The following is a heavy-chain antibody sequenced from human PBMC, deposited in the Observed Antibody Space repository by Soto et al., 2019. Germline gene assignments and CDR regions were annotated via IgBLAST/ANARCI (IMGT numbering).Heavy chain of an antibody. CDR3: ARDRANSPDFFDF. V-gene: IGHV4-30-4*01. D-gene: IGHD1-1*01. Sequence: QVQLQESGPGLVKPSQTLSLTCTVSGGSISSDDYYWSWIRQPPGKGLEWLGYIYDIGSTSYSPSLESRITISIDTSKNQFSLKPRSVSAADTAVYYCARDRANSPDFFDFWGQGTLVTVSS. J-gene: IGHJ4*02. CDR2: IYDIGST. CDR1: GGSISSDDYY.